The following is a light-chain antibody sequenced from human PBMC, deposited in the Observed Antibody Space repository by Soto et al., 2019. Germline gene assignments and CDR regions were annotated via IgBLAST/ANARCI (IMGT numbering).Light chain of an antibody. V-gene: IGKV3-11*01. CDR2: DAS. CDR3: HQRYNWPRT. J-gene: IGKJ1*01. CDR1: QSVRSY. Sequence: IVLTQSPVTLSLSPGERATLSCRASQSVRSYLAWFQQKPGQAPRLLIYDASNRATGIPARFSGSGSGTDFTLTISSLEPEDFAIYYCHQRYNWPRTFGQGTKVEIK.